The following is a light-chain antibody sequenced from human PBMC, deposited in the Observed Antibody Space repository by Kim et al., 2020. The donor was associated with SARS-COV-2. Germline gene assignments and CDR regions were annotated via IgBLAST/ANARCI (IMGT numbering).Light chain of an antibody. CDR2: EVN. Sequence: GQSHAISCTGTSSDIGGYNYVSWYQQHPGKAPKLMIYEVNKRPSGVPDRFSGSKSGNTASLTVSGLQAEDEADYYCSSYAGTNNLVFGGGTQLTVL. CDR3: SSYAGTNNLV. V-gene: IGLV2-8*01. CDR1: SSDIGGYNY. J-gene: IGLJ2*01.